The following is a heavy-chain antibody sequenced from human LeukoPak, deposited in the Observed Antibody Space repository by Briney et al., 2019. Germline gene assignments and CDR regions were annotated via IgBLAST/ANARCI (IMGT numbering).Heavy chain of an antibody. J-gene: IGHJ4*02. CDR2: IWYDGSNK. CDR3: ASALSARQTNQFDY. Sequence: GRSLRLSCAASGFTFSSYGMHWVRQDPGKGLEWVAVIWYDGSNKYYADSVKGRFTISRDNSKNTLYLQMNSLRAEDTAVYYCASALSARQTNQFDYWGQGTLVTVSS. CDR1: GFTFSSYG. V-gene: IGHV3-33*01. D-gene: IGHD6-6*01.